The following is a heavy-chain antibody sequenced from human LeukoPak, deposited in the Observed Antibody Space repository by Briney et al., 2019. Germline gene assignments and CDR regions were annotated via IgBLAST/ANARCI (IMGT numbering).Heavy chain of an antibody. CDR1: GFTFNTYS. CDR2: ISSSSSYM. CDR3: ARAAGGVSGYDLYYFDY. V-gene: IGHV3-21*01. Sequence: GGSPRLSCAASGFTFNTYSMNWVRQAPGKGLEWVSCISSSSSYMYYADSVRGRFTISRDNAKRSLYLQMNSLRAEDTAVYYCARAAGGVSGYDLYYFDYWGQGALVTVSS. J-gene: IGHJ4*02. D-gene: IGHD5-12*01.